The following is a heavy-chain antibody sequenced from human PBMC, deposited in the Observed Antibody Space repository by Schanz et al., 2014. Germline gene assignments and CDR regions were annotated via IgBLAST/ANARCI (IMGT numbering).Heavy chain of an antibody. J-gene: IGHJ5*02. D-gene: IGHD3-10*01. CDR3: ARPALWFGDNCFDP. CDR2: IKSDGSST. Sequence: EVQLLESGGGLVQPGGSLRLSCLASGFAFSSYGMNWLRQAPGKGLEWVSRIKSDGSSTSYADSVKGRFTISRDNAKNTLYLQMNSLRAEDTAVYYWARPALWFGDNCFDPWGQGTLVTVSS. V-gene: IGHV3-74*02. CDR1: GFAFSSYG.